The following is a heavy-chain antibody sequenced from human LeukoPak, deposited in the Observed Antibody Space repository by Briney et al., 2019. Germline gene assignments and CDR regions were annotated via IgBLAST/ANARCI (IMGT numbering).Heavy chain of an antibody. CDR3: ARAGGVTAFWSGSLY. Sequence: SETLSLTCTVSGGSISSSSHYWGWIRQPPGKGLEWIGYIYHSGSTYYNPSLKSRVTISVDRSKNQFSLKLSSVTAADTAVYYCARAGGVTAFWSGSLYWGQGTLVTVSS. D-gene: IGHD3-3*01. CDR1: GGSISSSSHY. J-gene: IGHJ4*02. CDR2: IYHSGST. V-gene: IGHV4-39*07.